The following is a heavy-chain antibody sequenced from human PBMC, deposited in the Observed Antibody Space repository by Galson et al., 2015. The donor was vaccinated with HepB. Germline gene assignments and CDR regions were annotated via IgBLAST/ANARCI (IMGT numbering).Heavy chain of an antibody. V-gene: IGHV3-30*03. CDR2: ISYDGSNK. J-gene: IGHJ6*02. Sequence: SLRLSCAASGFTFSSYGMHWVRQAPGKGLEWVAVISYDGSNKYYADSVKGRFTISRDNSKNTLYLQMNSLRAEDTAVYYCALRHSYYDFWRVDGMDVWGQGTTVTVSS. CDR1: GFTFSSYG. D-gene: IGHD3-3*01. CDR3: ALRHSYYDFWRVDGMDV.